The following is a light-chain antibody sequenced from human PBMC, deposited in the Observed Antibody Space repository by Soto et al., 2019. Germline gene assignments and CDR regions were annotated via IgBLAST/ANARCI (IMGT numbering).Light chain of an antibody. J-gene: IGKJ1*01. V-gene: IGKV3-20*01. CDR3: QQYDTSPRT. Sequence: EIGVTQSPGTLSLSPGERATLSCRASQRVSCNYLAWYQQKRGQAPRLLIYGASSRATGIPTRFSGSGSGTDSTHTNSRLEPEDFAVYYCQQYDTSPRTFGQGTKVEI. CDR2: GAS. CDR1: QRVSCNY.